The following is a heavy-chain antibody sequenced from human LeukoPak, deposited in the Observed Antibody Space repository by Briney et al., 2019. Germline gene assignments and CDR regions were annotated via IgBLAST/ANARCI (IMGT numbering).Heavy chain of an antibody. CDR3: ARDDGTGGFDY. D-gene: IGHD7-27*01. CDR2: IYYSGST. Sequence: PSETLSLTCTVSGGSISSYYWSWIRQPPGKGLEWIGYIYYSGSTNYNPSPKSRVTISVDTSKNQFSLKLSSVTAADTAVYYCARDDGTGGFDYWGQGTLVTVSS. J-gene: IGHJ4*02. CDR1: GGSISSYY. V-gene: IGHV4-59*01.